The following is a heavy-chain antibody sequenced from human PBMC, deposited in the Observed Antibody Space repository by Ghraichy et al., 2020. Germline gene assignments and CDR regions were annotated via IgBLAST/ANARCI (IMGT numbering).Heavy chain of an antibody. CDR1: GGSFSGYY. CDR2: INHSGST. J-gene: IGHJ4*02. CDR3: ARAFGGYKRGIDY. Sequence: SETLSLTCAVYGGSFSGYYWSWIRQPPGKGLEWIGEINHSGSTNYNPSLKSRVTISVDTSKNQFSLKLSSVTAADTAVYYCARAFGGYKRGIDYWCQGTLVTVS. D-gene: IGHD2-15*01. V-gene: IGHV4-34*01.